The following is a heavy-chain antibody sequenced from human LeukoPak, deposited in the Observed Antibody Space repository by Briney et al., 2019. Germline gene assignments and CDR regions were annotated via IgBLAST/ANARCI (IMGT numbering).Heavy chain of an antibody. CDR3: ARDGTYNNYDY. Sequence: SETLSLTCTVSGGSINNYFWSWIRQPAGEGLEWIGRIYSSGCTTYNPSLKSRVTLSVDTSKNQFSPKLTSVTAADTAVYYCARDGTYNNYDYWGQGTLVTVSS. CDR2: IYSSGCT. CDR1: GGSINNYF. V-gene: IGHV4-4*07. J-gene: IGHJ4*02. D-gene: IGHD1-14*01.